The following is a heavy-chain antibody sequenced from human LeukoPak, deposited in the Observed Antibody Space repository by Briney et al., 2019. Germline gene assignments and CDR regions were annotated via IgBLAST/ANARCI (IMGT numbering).Heavy chain of an antibody. D-gene: IGHD1-26*01. Sequence: PGRSLRLSCAASGFTFSSYGMHWVRQAPGKGLEWVAVIWPDGSNEYYADSVKGRFTVSRDDSKNTLYLQMNSLRAEDTAVYYCARASGSYDYWGQGTLVTVSS. CDR2: IWPDGSNE. CDR3: ARASGSYDY. V-gene: IGHV3-33*08. J-gene: IGHJ4*02. CDR1: GFTFSSYG.